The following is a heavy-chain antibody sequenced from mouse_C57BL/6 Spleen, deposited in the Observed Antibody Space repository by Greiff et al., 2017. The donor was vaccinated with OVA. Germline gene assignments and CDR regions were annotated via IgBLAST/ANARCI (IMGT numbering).Heavy chain of an antibody. CDR2: ISDGGSYT. Sequence: EVKLVESGGGLVKPGGSLKLSCAASGFTFSSYAMSWVRQTPEKRLEWVATISDGGSYTYYPDNVKGRFTISRDNAKNNLYLQMSHLKSEDTAMYYCARDEGKDYFDYWGQGTTLTVSS. CDR3: ARDEGKDYFDY. CDR1: GFTFSSYA. D-gene: IGHD2-1*01. V-gene: IGHV5-4*01. J-gene: IGHJ2*01.